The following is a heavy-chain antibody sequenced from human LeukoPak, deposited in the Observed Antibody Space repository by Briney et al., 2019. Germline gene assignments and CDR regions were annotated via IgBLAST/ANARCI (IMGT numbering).Heavy chain of an antibody. V-gene: IGHV3-74*01. CDR2: INTDGTVT. CDR3: ATKQWLAPPPDS. D-gene: IGHD6-19*01. J-gene: IGHJ4*02. CDR1: GLTFSKYW. Sequence: GGSLRLSCAASGLTFSKYWMLWVRQAPGKGLESVSRINTDGTVTTYADSVKGRLTVSRDNADNTIFLQMNSVRDEDTAVYYCATKQWLAPPPDSWGQGTPVTVSS.